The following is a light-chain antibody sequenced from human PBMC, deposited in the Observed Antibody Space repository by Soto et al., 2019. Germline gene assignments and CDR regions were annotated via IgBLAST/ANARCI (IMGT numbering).Light chain of an antibody. CDR2: DVS. CDR3: CSYAGNSTWV. V-gene: IGLV2-11*01. J-gene: IGLJ3*02. CDR1: SSDVGAYDH. Sequence: QSALAQPASVSGSPGQSITISCTGTSSDVGAYDHVSWYQQHPGKAPKLMIYDVSKRPSGVPDRFSGSKSGNTASLTLSGLQGEEEADYYCCSYAGNSTWVFGGGTKLTVL.